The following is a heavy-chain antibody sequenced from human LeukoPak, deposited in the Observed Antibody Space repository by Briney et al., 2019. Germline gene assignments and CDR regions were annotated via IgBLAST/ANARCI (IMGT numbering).Heavy chain of an antibody. D-gene: IGHD3-22*01. CDR1: GYTFNNCG. V-gene: IGHV1-18*01. J-gene: IGHJ3*02. CDR3: ARTALYYFDTSTWGASDI. CDR2: VSAYNGNA. Sequence: ASVKVSCKASGYTFNNCGITWVRQAPGQGLEWMAWVSAYNGNAKYAQRLQGRVTVTTDTPTSTAYMDLRSLTSDDTAVYYCARTALYYFDTSTWGASDIWGQGAVVTVSS.